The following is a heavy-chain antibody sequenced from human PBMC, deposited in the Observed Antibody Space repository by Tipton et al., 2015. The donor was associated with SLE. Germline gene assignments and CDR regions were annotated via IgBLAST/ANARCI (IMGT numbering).Heavy chain of an antibody. D-gene: IGHD3-10*01. CDR3: ARDLDHASGSSH. V-gene: IGHV3-23*03. Sequence: SLRLSCAASGFTFYNYAMTWVRQAPGRGLEWVSLMYSSGSRTYHADSVKGRFSISRDNSKNTLYLQMNSLRGDDTAVYYCARDLDHASGSSHWGRGTLVTVSS. CDR2: MYSSGSRT. CDR1: GFTFYNYA. J-gene: IGHJ4*02.